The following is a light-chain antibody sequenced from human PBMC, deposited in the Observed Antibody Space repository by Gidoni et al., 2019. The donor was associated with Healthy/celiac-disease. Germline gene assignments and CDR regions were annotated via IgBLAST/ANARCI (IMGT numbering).Light chain of an antibody. J-gene: IGKJ1*01. CDR3: QQSYSTFCT. CDR1: QSISSY. Sequence: DIQLTQSPYSLSASVGDRVTITCRESQSISSYLNWYQQKPGKAPKLLIYAASSVQSGVPSRFSGSGAGTDFTLTISSLQPEDFATYYCQQSYSTFCTFGQGTKVESK. CDR2: AAS. V-gene: IGKV1-39*01.